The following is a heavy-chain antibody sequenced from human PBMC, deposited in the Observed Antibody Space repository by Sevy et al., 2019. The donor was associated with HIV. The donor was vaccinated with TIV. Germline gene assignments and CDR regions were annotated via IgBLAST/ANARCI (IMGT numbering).Heavy chain of an antibody. D-gene: IGHD3-10*01. V-gene: IGHV4-61*01. J-gene: IGHJ6*02. Sequence: SETLSLTCTVSGGSVSSGSYYWSWIRQPPGKGLAWIGYIYYSGSTNYNPSLKSRVTISVDTSKNQFSLKLSSVTAADTAVYYCARLVVRGVIITFDYYYGMDVWGQGTTVTVSS. CDR3: ARLVVRGVIITFDYYYGMDV. CDR2: IYYSGST. CDR1: GGSVSSGSYY.